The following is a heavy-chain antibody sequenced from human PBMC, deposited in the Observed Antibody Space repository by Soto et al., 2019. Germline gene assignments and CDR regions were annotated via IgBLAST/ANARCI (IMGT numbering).Heavy chain of an antibody. Sequence: SETLSLTWAVYGGSFSAYYWSWIRQPPGKGLEWIGEINHSGGTSYNPSLKGRVTISVDTSKSQFSLKLTSVTAADRAVYYCARGSVDTVDSSGFYEDWGQGTPVTVAS. CDR3: ARGSVDTVDSSGFYED. J-gene: IGHJ4*02. CDR2: INHSGGT. D-gene: IGHD3-22*01. V-gene: IGHV4-34*01. CDR1: GGSFSAYY.